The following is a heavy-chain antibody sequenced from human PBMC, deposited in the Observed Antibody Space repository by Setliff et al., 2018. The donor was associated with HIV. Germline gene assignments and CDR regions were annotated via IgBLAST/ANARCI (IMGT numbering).Heavy chain of an antibody. CDR3: ASGGDSPLVKGYYFAF. CDR1: GYRFTGYY. Sequence: GASVKVSCKASGYRFTGYYMHWVRQAPGQGLEWMGWINPDSGGTVSAEKFQGRVTMTRDTSISTAYLELNSLISDDTAVYYCASGGDSPLVKGYYFAFWGQGTLVTVSS. V-gene: IGHV1-2*02. J-gene: IGHJ4*02. D-gene: IGHD5-18*01. CDR2: INPDSGGT.